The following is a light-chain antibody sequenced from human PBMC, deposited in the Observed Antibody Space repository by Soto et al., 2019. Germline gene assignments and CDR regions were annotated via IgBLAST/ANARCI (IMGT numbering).Light chain of an antibody. Sequence: QSVLTQPASVSGSPGQPITISCTGTSSDVGGYNYVSWYQQHPGKAPKLMIFEVSNRPSGVSNRFSGSKSGNTASLTISGLQAEDEADYYCTSYTSISTYVFGTGTKLTVL. CDR2: EVS. CDR1: SSDVGGYNY. V-gene: IGLV2-14*01. J-gene: IGLJ1*01. CDR3: TSYTSISTYV.